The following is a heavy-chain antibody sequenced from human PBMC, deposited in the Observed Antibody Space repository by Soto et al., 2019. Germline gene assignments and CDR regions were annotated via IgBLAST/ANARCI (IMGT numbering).Heavy chain of an antibody. Sequence: QVQLVQSGGEVKKPGASVKVSCKASGYTFSNFGLIWVRQAPGQGLELMGWISPYNGNTNYAQKLQGRLTMTTDTSTGTAYMELRSLRSDDTAVYYCARDRLGVSVTGGGFDSWGQGTLVTVSS. CDR2: ISPYNGNT. V-gene: IGHV1-18*01. CDR3: ARDRLGVSVTGGGFDS. J-gene: IGHJ4*02. CDR1: GYTFSNFG. D-gene: IGHD2-8*01.